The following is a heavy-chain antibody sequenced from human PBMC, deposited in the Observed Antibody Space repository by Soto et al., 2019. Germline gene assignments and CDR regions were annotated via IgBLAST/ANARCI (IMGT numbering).Heavy chain of an antibody. CDR1: GYSFISYD. CDR3: ARAAGGVLDP. CDR2: INPSSVHP. D-gene: IGHD3-16*01. J-gene: IGHJ5*02. V-gene: IGHV1-8*01. Sequence: QVQLVQSGAEVKKPGASVKVSCKAFGYSFISYDITWVRQATGQGLEWMGWINPSSVHPGYAPKFQGRVTVTWNTSIRTEYMELRGLRSEDTAVYYCARAAGGVLDPWGQGTLVTVSS.